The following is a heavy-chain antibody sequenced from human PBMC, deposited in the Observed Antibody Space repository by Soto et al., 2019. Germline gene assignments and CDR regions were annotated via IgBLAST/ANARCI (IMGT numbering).Heavy chain of an antibody. CDR1: GYSFTSYW. CDR3: ARTKVVVAANYYYGMDV. CDR2: IYPGDSDT. Sequence: GESLKISCKGSGYSFTSYWIGWVRQMPGKGLEWMGIIYPGDSDTRYSPSFQGQVTISADKSISAAYLQWSSLKASDTAMYYCARTKVVVAANYYYGMDVWGQGTTVTVSS. D-gene: IGHD2-15*01. V-gene: IGHV5-51*01. J-gene: IGHJ6*02.